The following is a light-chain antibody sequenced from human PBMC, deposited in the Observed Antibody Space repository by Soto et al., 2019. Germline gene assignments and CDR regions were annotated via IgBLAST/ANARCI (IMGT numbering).Light chain of an antibody. Sequence: QSALTQPASVSGSPGQSITISCTGTSSDVGGYNCVSWYQQHPAKAPKLIIYEVNNRPSGVSNRFSGSKSGNTASLTISGLQAEDEADYYCCSHTRSSTYVFGTGTQLTVL. CDR3: CSHTRSSTYV. CDR1: SSDVGGYNC. CDR2: EVN. V-gene: IGLV2-14*01. J-gene: IGLJ1*01.